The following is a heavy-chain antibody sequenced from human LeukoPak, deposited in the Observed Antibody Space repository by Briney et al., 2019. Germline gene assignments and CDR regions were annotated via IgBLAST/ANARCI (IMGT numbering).Heavy chain of an antibody. CDR3: AREAGLVRRYDAFEI. V-gene: IGHV7-4-1*02. CDR2: INTNTGNP. CDR1: GYSFTTYA. J-gene: IGHJ3*02. D-gene: IGHD3-10*01. Sequence: RASVKVSCKASGYSFTTYAIHWVRQAPGQGPEWMGWINTNTGNPTYAQGFTGRFVFYLDTSVSAAYLQINSLQAEDTAVYYCAREAGLVRRYDAFEIWGQGTMVSVSS.